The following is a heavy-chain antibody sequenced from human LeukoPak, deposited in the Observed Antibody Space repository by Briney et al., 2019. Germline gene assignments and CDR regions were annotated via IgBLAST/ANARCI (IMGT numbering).Heavy chain of an antibody. CDR1: GFTFSSYE. Sequence: GGSLRLSCAASGFTFSSYEMNWVRQAPGKGLEWVSYISSSGSTIYYADSVKGRFTISRDNAKNSLYLQMNSLRAEDTAVYYCARVWTGQWPPHYYYMDVWGKGTSVTISS. V-gene: IGHV3-48*03. CDR3: ARVWTGQWPPHYYYMDV. D-gene: IGHD6-19*01. CDR2: ISSSGSTI. J-gene: IGHJ6*03.